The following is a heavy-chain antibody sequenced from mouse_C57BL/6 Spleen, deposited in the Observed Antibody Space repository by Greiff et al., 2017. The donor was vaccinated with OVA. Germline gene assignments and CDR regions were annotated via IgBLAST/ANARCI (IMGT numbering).Heavy chain of an antibody. Sequence: VQLQQSGPELVKPGASVKISCKASGYTFTDYYINWVKQRPGQGLEWIGWISPGSGNTKYNEQFKGKATLTVDTSSSTAYMQLSSLTSEDSAVYFCARGSNYFDYWGQGTTLTVSS. CDR3: ARGSNYFDY. CDR1: GYTFTDYY. V-gene: IGHV1-84*01. J-gene: IGHJ2*01. CDR2: ISPGSGNT. D-gene: IGHD1-1*01.